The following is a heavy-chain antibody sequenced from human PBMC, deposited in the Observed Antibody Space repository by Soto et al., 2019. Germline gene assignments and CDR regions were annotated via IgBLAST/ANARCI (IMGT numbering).Heavy chain of an antibody. CDR2: ISSSSSYI. D-gene: IGHD5-12*01. Sequence: EVQLVESGGGLVKPGGALRLSCAASGFTFSSYSMNWVRQAPGKGLEWVSSISSSSSYIDYADSVKGRFTISRDNAKNSLYLQMNSLRAEDTAVYYCARVGYSGYAVWGQGTLVTVSS. CDR3: ARVGYSGYAV. CDR1: GFTFSSYS. V-gene: IGHV3-21*01. J-gene: IGHJ4*02.